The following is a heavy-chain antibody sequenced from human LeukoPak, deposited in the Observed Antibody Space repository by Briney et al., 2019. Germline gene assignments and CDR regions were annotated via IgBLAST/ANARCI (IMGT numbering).Heavy chain of an antibody. Sequence: ASVKVSCKASGGTFSSYAISWVRQAPGQGLEWMGGIIPIFGKANYAQKFQGRVTITADESTSTAYMELSSLRSEDTAVYYCARDGSIAVAGPSFTAEYFQHWGQGTLVTVSS. V-gene: IGHV1-69*13. J-gene: IGHJ1*01. CDR1: GGTFSSYA. CDR3: ARDGSIAVAGPSFTAEYFQH. CDR2: IIPIFGKA. D-gene: IGHD6-19*01.